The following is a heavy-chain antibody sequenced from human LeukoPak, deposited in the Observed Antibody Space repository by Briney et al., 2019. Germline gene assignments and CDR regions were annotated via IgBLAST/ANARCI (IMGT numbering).Heavy chain of an antibody. V-gene: IGHV3-73*01. CDR1: GFMFSGSP. CDR3: ARPSQYGSGTDYYFDS. Sequence: GGSLKLSCAASGFMFSGSPMHWVRQAFGKGLEWVGHIRTKANNYATIYAASVKGRFTISRDDSKNTAYLQMNSLKTEDTAVYYCARPSQYGSGTDYYFDSWGQGTLVTVSS. CDR2: IRTKANNYAT. J-gene: IGHJ4*02. D-gene: IGHD3-10*01.